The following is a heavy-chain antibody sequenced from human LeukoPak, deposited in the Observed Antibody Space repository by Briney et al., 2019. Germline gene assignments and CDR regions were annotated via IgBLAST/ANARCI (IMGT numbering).Heavy chain of an antibody. CDR2: IYYSGST. CDR3: ARALWGYAPDDYSSFDY. CDR1: GGSISSYY. D-gene: IGHD4-11*01. V-gene: IGHV4-59*08. Sequence: SETLSLTCTVSGGSISSYYWSWIRQPPGKGLEWIGYIYYSGSTNYNPSLKSRDTISVDTSKNQFSLKLSSVTAADTAVYYCARALWGYAPDDYSSFDYWGQGTLVTVSS. J-gene: IGHJ4*02.